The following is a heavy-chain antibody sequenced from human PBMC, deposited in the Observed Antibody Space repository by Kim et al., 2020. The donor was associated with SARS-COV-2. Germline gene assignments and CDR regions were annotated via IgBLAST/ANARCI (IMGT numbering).Heavy chain of an antibody. Sequence: ASVKVSCKASGYTFTSYAMHWVRQAPGQRLEWMGWINAGNGNTKYSQKFQGRVTITRDTSASTAYMELSSLRSEDTAVYYCARAIRLGEFTDYWGQGTLVTVSS. J-gene: IGHJ4*02. CDR1: GYTFTSYA. V-gene: IGHV1-3*01. CDR2: INAGNGNT. CDR3: ARAIRLGEFTDY. D-gene: IGHD3-16*01.